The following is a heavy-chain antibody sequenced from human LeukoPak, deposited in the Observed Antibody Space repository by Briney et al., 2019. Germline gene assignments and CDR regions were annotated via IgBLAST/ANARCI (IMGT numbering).Heavy chain of an antibody. CDR1: GGSFSGYY. D-gene: IGHD3-10*01. J-gene: IGHJ4*02. V-gene: IGHV4-34*01. Sequence: SETLSITCAVYGGSFSGYYWSWIRQPPGKGLEWIGEINHSGSTNYNPSLKSRVTISIDTSRNQFSLKLSSVTAADTAIYYCARGGEGYHFGSASQDYWGQGTLVTVSS. CDR3: ARGGEGYHFGSASQDY. CDR2: INHSGST.